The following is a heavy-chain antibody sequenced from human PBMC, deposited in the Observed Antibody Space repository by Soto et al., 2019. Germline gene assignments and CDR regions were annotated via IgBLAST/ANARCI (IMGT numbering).Heavy chain of an antibody. D-gene: IGHD3-10*01. CDR3: AKDLSVRGVPFSSMFDP. CDR2: ISGSGGST. Sequence: GGSLRLSCAASGFTFCSYAMSWVRQAPGKGLEWVSAISGSGGSTYYADSVKGRFTISRDNSKNTLYLQMNSLRAEDTAVYYCAKDLSVRGVPFSSMFDPWGQGTLVTVSS. CDR1: GFTFCSYA. J-gene: IGHJ5*02. V-gene: IGHV3-23*01.